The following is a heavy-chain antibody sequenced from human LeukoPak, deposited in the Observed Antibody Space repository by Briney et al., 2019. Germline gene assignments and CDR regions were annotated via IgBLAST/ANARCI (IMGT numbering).Heavy chain of an antibody. D-gene: IGHD4-11*01. CDR2: ISGSSSNTI. CDR1: GFIFSDYY. CDR3: AKDRVEVTVEY. V-gene: IGHV3-11*01. J-gene: IGHJ4*02. Sequence: GGSLRLSCAASGFIFSDYYMNWIRQAPGKGLEWVSYISGSSSNTIYYADSVKGRFTISRDNAKNSLYLQMNSLRAEDTAVYYCAKDRVEVTVEYWGQGTLVTVSS.